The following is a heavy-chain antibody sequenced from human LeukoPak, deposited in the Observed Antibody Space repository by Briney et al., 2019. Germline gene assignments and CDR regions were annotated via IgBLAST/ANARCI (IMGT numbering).Heavy chain of an antibody. Sequence: SETLSLTCAVYGGSFSGYYWSWIRQPPGKGLEWIGSIYYSGSTYYNPSLKSRVTISVDTSKNQFSLKLSSVTAADTAVYYCARHLDIAAAGSLGAFDIWGQGTMVTVSS. D-gene: IGHD6-13*01. CDR2: IYYSGST. CDR1: GGSFSGYY. J-gene: IGHJ3*02. V-gene: IGHV4-34*01. CDR3: ARHLDIAAAGSLGAFDI.